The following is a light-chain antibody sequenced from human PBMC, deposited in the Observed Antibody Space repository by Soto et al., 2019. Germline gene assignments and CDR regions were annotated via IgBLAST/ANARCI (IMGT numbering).Light chain of an antibody. V-gene: IGKV3-15*01. J-gene: IGKJ1*01. CDR3: QQYNNLLPGT. CDR1: QSVSSN. Sequence: EIVMKQSPGTLSVSTGERPTLSCRTSQSVSSNLAWYQQKPGQAPRLLIYGASTRATGIQARFSGSGSGTEFTLTISSLQSEDFAVYYCQQYNNLLPGTFGQGTKVDI. CDR2: GAS.